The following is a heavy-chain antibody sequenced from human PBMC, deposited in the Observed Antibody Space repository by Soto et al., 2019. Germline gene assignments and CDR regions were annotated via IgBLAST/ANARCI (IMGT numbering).Heavy chain of an antibody. CDR3: ARGVDTAMESHYYYGMDV. J-gene: IGHJ6*02. CDR2: IYYSGST. D-gene: IGHD5-18*01. V-gene: IGHV4-30-4*01. CDR1: GGSISSGDYY. Sequence: PSETLSLTCTVSGGSISSGDYYWSWIRQPPGKGLEWIGYIYYSGSTYYNPSLKSRVTISVDTSKNQFSLKLSSVTAADTAVYYCARGVDTAMESHYYYGMDVWGQGTTVTVSS.